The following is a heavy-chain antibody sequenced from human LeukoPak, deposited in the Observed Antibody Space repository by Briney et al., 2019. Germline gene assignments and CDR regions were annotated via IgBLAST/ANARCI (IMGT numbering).Heavy chain of an antibody. CDR3: ARDQRYCSSTSCYYWFYP. CDR2: IIPIFGTA. Sequence: GASVKVSCKASGGTFSSYAISWVRQAPGQGLEWRGRIIPIFGTANYAQKFQGRVTITTDESTSTAYMELSSLRSEDTAVYYCARDQRYCSSTSCYYWFYPWGQGTLVTVSS. V-gene: IGHV1-69*05. D-gene: IGHD2-2*01. CDR1: GGTFSSYA. J-gene: IGHJ5*02.